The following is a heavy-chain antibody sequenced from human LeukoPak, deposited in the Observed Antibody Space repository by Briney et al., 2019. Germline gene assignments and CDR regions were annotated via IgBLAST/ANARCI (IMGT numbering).Heavy chain of an antibody. CDR1: GYTFTSYY. CDR2: INPSGGST. CDR3: ARELAVAGSFDY. Sequence: ASVKVSCKASGYTFTSYYMHWVRQAPGQGLEWMGIINPSGGSTSYAQKFQGRVTMTRDMSTSTVCMELSSLRSEDTAVYYCARELAVAGSFDYWGQGTLVTVSS. D-gene: IGHD6-19*01. J-gene: IGHJ4*02. V-gene: IGHV1-46*01.